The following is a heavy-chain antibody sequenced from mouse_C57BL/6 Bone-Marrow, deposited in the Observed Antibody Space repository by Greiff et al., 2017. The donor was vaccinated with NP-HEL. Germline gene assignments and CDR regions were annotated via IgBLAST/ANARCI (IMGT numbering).Heavy chain of an antibody. CDR1: GFSFNTYA. Sequence: EVKLMESGGGLVQPKGSLKLSCAASGFSFNTYAMNWVRQAPGKGLEWVARIRSKSNNYATYYADSVKDRFTISRDDSESMLYLQMNNLKTEDTAMYYCVGRSSFAYWGQGTLVTVSA. CDR2: IRSKSNNYAT. V-gene: IGHV10-1*01. CDR3: VGRSSFAY. J-gene: IGHJ3*01.